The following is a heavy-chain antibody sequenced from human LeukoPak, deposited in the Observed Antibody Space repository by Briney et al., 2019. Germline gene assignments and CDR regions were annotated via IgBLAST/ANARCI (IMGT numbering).Heavy chain of an antibody. CDR3: ARDRCSSASCFPLGYFDL. CDR1: GFTFSNYA. V-gene: IGHV3-7*03. CDR2: INRDGSER. J-gene: IGHJ2*01. D-gene: IGHD2-2*01. Sequence: GGSLRLSCAASGFTFSNYAMSWVRQAPGKGLEWVANINRDGSERYYVDSVKGRFTISRDDAKSSLYLQMNSLRAEDTAVYYCARDRCSSASCFPLGYFDLWGRGTLVTVSS.